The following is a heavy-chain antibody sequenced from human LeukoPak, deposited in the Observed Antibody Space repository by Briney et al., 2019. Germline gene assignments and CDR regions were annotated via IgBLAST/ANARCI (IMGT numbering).Heavy chain of an antibody. J-gene: IGHJ1*01. Sequence: GGSLRLSCAASGFIFTNAWMSWVCQAPGKGLEWLGRIKSKSDGGITESAAPVKGRFTISRDDSKNTLYLQMNSLQTEDSAIYYCTRDRSTGLTDGDLQHWGQGTLVTVSS. D-gene: IGHD4-17*01. V-gene: IGHV3-15*01. CDR1: GFIFTNAW. CDR3: TRDRSTGLTDGDLQH. CDR2: IKSKSDGGIT.